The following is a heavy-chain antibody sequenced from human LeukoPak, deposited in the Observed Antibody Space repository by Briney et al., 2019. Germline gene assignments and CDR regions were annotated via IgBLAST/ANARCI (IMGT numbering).Heavy chain of an antibody. J-gene: IGHJ4*02. CDR1: GYTFTGSGWY. CDR3: ARDGPAQMVDFDY. D-gene: IGHD3-10*01. V-gene: IGHV1-2*02. CDR2: LHPNNGAT. Sequence: ASVKVSCKASGYTFTGSGWYLYWLRQAPGQGLECVGWLHPNNGATGYAQKFQGRVALTTDTSISTAYMELSRLRPDDTAIYYCARDGPAQMVDFDYWGQGTLVTVSS.